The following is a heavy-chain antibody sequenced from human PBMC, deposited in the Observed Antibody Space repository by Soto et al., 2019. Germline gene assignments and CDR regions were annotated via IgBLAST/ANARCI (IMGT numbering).Heavy chain of an antibody. D-gene: IGHD6-13*01. Sequence: PGGSLRLSCSASGFTFSSYAMHWVRQAPGKGLEYVSAISSNGGSTYYADSVKGRFTISRDNSKNTLYLQMSSLRAEDTAVYYCVKGGSSWFDAFDIWGQGTMVTVSS. CDR2: ISSNGGST. CDR3: VKGGSSWFDAFDI. CDR1: GFTFSSYA. V-gene: IGHV3-64D*08. J-gene: IGHJ3*02.